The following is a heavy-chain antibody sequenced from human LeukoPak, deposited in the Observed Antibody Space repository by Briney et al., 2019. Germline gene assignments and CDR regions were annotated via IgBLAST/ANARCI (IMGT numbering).Heavy chain of an antibody. J-gene: IGHJ3*01. CDR2: IYHTGST. Sequence: KTSETLSLTCAVYGGSFSTYYWSWIRQPPGKGLEWIGDIYHTGSTTYSPSLKSRVTISVDTSKKQFSLSLTSVTAADTAVYYCARVGYPTQRRVLSAVSIPTAGAFDVWGQGTLVTVSS. CDR3: ARVGYPTQRRVLSAVSIPTAGAFDV. V-gene: IGHV4-34*01. D-gene: IGHD2-21*01. CDR1: GGSFSTYY.